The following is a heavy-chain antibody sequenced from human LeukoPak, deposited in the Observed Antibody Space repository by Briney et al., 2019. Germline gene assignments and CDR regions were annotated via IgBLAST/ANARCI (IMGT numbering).Heavy chain of an antibody. CDR2: ISSSSSTI. Sequence: GGSLRLSCAASGFTFSSYSMNWVRQAPGRGLEWVSYISSSSSTIYYADSVKGRFTISRDNAKNSLYLQMNSLRADDTAVYYCARRCGIAAADYWGQGTLVTVSS. CDR3: ARRCGIAAADY. CDR1: GFTFSSYS. V-gene: IGHV3-48*04. J-gene: IGHJ4*02. D-gene: IGHD6-13*01.